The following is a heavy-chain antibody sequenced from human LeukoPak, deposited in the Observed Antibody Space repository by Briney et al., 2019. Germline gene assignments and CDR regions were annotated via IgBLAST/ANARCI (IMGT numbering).Heavy chain of an antibody. CDR2: ISGSGGST. Sequence: GGCLRLACPVTGFTVRSVAKGWGRQGSGKGLEWVSAISGSGGSTYSAVSVKGRFTISRDNSKNTLYLQMNSLRAEDKDVYYCAKDWDSGDYPDYWGQGTLATVSS. V-gene: IGHV3-23*01. D-gene: IGHD4-17*01. CDR3: AKDWDSGDYPDY. J-gene: IGHJ4*02. CDR1: GFTVRSVA.